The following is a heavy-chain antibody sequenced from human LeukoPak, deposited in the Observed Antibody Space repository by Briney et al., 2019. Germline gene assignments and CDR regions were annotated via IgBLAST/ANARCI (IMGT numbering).Heavy chain of an antibody. CDR3: ASTFYGDSPPY. CDR2: IYSGGST. D-gene: IGHD4-17*01. Sequence: GGSLRLSCTASGFTVSSNYMSWVRQAPGKGLEWVSVIYSGGSTYYADSVKGRFTISRDNSKNTLYLQMNSLRAEDTAVYYCASTFYGDSPPYWGQGTLVTVSS. J-gene: IGHJ4*02. CDR1: GFTVSSNY. V-gene: IGHV3-66*01.